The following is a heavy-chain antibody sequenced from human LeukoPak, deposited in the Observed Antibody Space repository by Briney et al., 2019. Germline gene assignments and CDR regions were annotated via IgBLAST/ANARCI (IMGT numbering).Heavy chain of an antibody. CDR3: AREMATITCFDY. D-gene: IGHD5-24*01. V-gene: IGHV3-21*01. Sequence: PGGSLRLSCAASGFTFSSYSMNWVRQAPGKGLEWVSSISSSSSYTYYADSVKGRSTISRDNAKNSLYLQMNSLRAEDTAVYYCAREMATITCFDYWGQGTLVTVSS. J-gene: IGHJ4*02. CDR1: GFTFSSYS. CDR2: ISSSSSYT.